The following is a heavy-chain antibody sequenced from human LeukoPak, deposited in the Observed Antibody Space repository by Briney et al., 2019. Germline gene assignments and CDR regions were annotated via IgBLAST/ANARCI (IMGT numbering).Heavy chain of an antibody. CDR1: GFTLNSNW. D-gene: IGHD1-20*01. CDR2: INSDGSST. CDR3: ARETPYNWNLLTFDY. J-gene: IGHJ4*02. V-gene: IGHV3-74*01. Sequence: GGSLRLSCAGSGFTLNSNWMHWVRQAPGKGLVWVSRINSDGSSTSYADSVKGRFTISRDNAKNTLYLQMNSLRAEDTAVYYCARETPYNWNLLTFDYWGQGTLVTVSS.